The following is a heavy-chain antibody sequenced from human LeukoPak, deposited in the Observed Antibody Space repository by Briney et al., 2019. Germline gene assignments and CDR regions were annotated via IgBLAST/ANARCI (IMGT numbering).Heavy chain of an antibody. Sequence: GGSLRLSCAASGFTVSSNYMSWVRQAPGKGLEWVAVISYDGSNKYYADSVKGRFTISRDNSKNTLYLQMNSLRAEDTAVYYCAKTSEWELLDYWGQGTLVTVSS. CDR2: ISYDGSNK. CDR1: GFTVSSNY. D-gene: IGHD1-26*01. J-gene: IGHJ4*02. V-gene: IGHV3-30*18. CDR3: AKTSEWELLDY.